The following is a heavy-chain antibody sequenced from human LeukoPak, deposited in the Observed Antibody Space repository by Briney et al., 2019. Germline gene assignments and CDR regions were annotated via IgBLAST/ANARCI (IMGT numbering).Heavy chain of an antibody. D-gene: IGHD3-10*01. V-gene: IGHV1-69*05. Sequence: SVKVSCKASGGTFSSYAISWVRQAPGQGLEWMGGIIPIFGTANNAQKFQGRVTITTDESTSTAYMELSSLRSEDTAVYYCASVQTYYYGSGSYFDYWGQGTLVTVSS. CDR2: IIPIFGTA. CDR1: GGTFSSYA. J-gene: IGHJ4*02. CDR3: ASVQTYYYGSGSYFDY.